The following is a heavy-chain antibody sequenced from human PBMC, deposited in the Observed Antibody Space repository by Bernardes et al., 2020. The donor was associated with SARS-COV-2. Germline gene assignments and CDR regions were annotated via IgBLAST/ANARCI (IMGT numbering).Heavy chain of an antibody. J-gene: IGHJ6*03. CDR1: GFNFEDYT. D-gene: IGHD3-10*01. CDR3: AKEMLPGSYYYYMDV. V-gene: IGHV3-43*01. Sequence: GSLRLSCAASGFNFEDYTMHWVRQRPGKGLEWVSVITFDGGKTYYADSVKGRFTVSRDNSKNSLYLQMNNVKKEDTAVYFCAKEMLPGSYYYYMDVWGKGTTVTVSS. CDR2: ITFDGGKT.